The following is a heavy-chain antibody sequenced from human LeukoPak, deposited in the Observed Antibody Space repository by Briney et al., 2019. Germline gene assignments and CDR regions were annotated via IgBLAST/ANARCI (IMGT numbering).Heavy chain of an antibody. CDR2: IIPIFGTA. CDR3: ARSRDGYNFVFYYFDY. J-gene: IGHJ4*02. V-gene: IGHV1-69*05. CDR1: GGTFSSYA. Sequence: SVKVSCKASGGTFSSYAISWVRQAPGQGLEWMGGIIPIFGTANYAQKFQGRVTITTDESTSTAYMELSSLRSEDSAVYYCARSRDGYNFVFYYFDYWGQGTLVTVSS. D-gene: IGHD5-24*01.